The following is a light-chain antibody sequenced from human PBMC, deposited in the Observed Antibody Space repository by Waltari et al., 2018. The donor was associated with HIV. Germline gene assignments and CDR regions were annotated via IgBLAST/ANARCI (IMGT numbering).Light chain of an antibody. CDR3: MQSTHWPGT. CDR2: KIS. V-gene: IGKV2-30*01. J-gene: IGKJ1*01. Sequence: EAVLTQSPVSLSVALGRPASISCISSQSLIYPDGNTYLNWFHQRPGQSPRRLIYKISNRDSGVPDRFSGSGSVTEFTLHISRVEAEDVGIFYCMQSTHWPGTFGQGTKEEIQ. CDR1: QSLIYPDGNTY.